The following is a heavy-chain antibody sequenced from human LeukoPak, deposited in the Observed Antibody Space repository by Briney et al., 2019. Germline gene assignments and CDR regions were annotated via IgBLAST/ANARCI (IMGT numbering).Heavy chain of an antibody. CDR1: GYTFTTYD. CDR2: MNPNSGNT. J-gene: IGHJ3*02. CDR3: ARVYDVDAFDI. Sequence: ASVKVSCKASGYTFTTYDINWVRQATGQGLEWMGWMNPNSGNTGYAQKLQGRVTMTTDTSTSTAYMELRSLRSDDTAVYYCARVYDVDAFDIWGQGTIVTVSS. D-gene: IGHD3-16*01. V-gene: IGHV1-8*01.